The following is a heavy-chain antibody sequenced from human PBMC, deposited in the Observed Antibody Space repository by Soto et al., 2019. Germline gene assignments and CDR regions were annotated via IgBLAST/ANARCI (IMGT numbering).Heavy chain of an antibody. CDR2: ISSSSSYI. D-gene: IGHD2-2*02. CDR1: GFTFSSYS. V-gene: IGHV3-21*01. CDR3: ARDAAYLHLDNWFDP. Sequence: LRLSCAASGFTFSSYSMNWVRQAPGKGLEWVSSISSSSSYIYYADSVKGRFTISRDNAKNSLYLQMNSLRAEDTAVYYCARDAAYLHLDNWFDPWGQGTLVTVSS. J-gene: IGHJ5*02.